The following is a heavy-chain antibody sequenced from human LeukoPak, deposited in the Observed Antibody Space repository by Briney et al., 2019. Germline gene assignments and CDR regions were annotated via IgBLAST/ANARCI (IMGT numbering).Heavy chain of an antibody. CDR3: ARHDTGYCSSTSCYFVY. D-gene: IGHD2-2*01. CDR1: GGSISSSSYY. V-gene: IGHV4-39*01. J-gene: IGHJ4*02. Sequence: SETLSLTCTVSGGSISSSSYYWGRIRQPPGKGLEWIGSIYYSGSTYYNPSLKSRVTISVDTSKNQFSLKLSSVTAADTAVYYCARHDTGYCSSTSCYFVYWGQGTLVTVSS. CDR2: IYYSGST.